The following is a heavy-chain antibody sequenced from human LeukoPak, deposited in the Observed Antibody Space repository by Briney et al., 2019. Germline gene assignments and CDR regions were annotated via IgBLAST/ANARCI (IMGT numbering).Heavy chain of an antibody. J-gene: IGHJ4*02. CDR3: ARGRLREAFGY. V-gene: IGHV4-31*03. CDR1: GGSISSTGYS. Sequence: SQTLSLTCTASGGSISSTGYSWSWIRQLPGKAPEWIGYIHYSGSTYYNPSLKSRLTISIDTSNSQFSLNLTSVTAADTAVYYCARGRLREAFGYWGQGTLVTVSS. CDR2: IHYSGST.